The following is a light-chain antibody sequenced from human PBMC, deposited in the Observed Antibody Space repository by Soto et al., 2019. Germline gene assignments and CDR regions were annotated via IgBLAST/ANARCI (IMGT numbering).Light chain of an antibody. V-gene: IGKV3-15*01. J-gene: IGKJ3*01. CDR2: GAS. CDR1: QSVYNN. CDR3: QQYNNWPPVT. Sequence: EIVMTQSPATLSVSPGEGATLSSSASQSVYNNLAWYQQKPGQAPRLLIYGASTRATGIPARFSGSGSGTEFTLTISSLQSEDFAVYYCQQYNNWPPVTFGPGTKVDIK.